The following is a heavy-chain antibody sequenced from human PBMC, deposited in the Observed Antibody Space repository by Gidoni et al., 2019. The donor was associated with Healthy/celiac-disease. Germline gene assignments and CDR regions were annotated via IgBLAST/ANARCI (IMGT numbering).Heavy chain of an antibody. J-gene: IGHJ4*02. CDR3: ARDGSVRWDTATHNRGGFDY. CDR1: GFTFSSYG. D-gene: IGHD1-26*01. CDR2: IWYDGSNK. V-gene: IGHV3-33*01. Sequence: QVQLVESGGGVVQPGRSRRLSCAASGFTFSSYGMHWVRQAPGKGLGWVAVIWYDGSNKYYADSVKGRFTISRDNSKNTLYLQMNSLRAEDTAVYYCARDGSVRWDTATHNRGGFDYWGQGTLVTVSS.